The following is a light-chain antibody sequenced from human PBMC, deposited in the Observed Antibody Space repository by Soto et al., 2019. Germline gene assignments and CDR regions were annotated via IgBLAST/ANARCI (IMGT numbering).Light chain of an antibody. J-gene: IGKJ1*01. CDR1: QSVISGD. Sequence: EVVLTQSPGTLSLSPGERATLSCRASQSVISGDLAWYQQKPGQAPRLLLYRTSSRVTGVPDRLSGSGSGTDFSLTISRLEPEEFAGYYSQQYGNFPRTFGQGTKVEIK. V-gene: IGKV3-20*01. CDR3: QQYGNFPRT. CDR2: RTS.